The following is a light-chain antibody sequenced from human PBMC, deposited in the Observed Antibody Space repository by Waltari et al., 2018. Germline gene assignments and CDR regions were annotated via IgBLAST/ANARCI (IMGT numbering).Light chain of an antibody. CDR3: QQRSNWPPFT. V-gene: IGKV3-11*01. J-gene: IGKJ3*01. CDR2: DAS. Sequence: EIVLTQSPATRSLSTGERATLSCRDSQSVSSYVAWYQQKPGQAPRLLIYDASNRATGIPARFSGSGSGTDFTLTISSLEPEDFAVYYCQQRSNWPPFTFGPGTKVDIK. CDR1: QSVSSY.